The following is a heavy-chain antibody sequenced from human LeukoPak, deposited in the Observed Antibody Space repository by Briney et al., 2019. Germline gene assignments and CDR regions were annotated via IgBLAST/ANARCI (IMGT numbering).Heavy chain of an antibody. V-gene: IGHV1-69*13. CDR1: GGTFSSYA. Sequence: ASVKVSCKASGGTFSSYAISWVRQAPGQGLEWMGVSIPIFGTANYAQKFHGRVTITADESTSTAYMELSSLRSEDTAVYYCARGGDILTGLDYWGQGTLVTVSS. CDR2: SIPIFGTA. D-gene: IGHD3-9*01. J-gene: IGHJ4*02. CDR3: ARGGDILTGLDY.